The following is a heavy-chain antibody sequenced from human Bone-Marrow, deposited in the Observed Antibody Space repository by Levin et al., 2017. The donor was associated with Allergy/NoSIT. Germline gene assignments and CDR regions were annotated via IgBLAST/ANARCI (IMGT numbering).Heavy chain of an antibody. CDR3: ARALQYYYYYMDV. J-gene: IGHJ6*03. V-gene: IGHV4-61*09. Sequence: SETLSLTCTVSGVSITSGNYYWSWIRQPAGKGLEWIGHIYTSGNTNYNPSLKSRVTISVDTSKNQFSLKLRSVTAADTAVYYCARALQYYYYYMDVWGKGTTVTVSS. D-gene: IGHD5-24*01. CDR2: IYTSGNT. CDR1: GVSITSGNYY.